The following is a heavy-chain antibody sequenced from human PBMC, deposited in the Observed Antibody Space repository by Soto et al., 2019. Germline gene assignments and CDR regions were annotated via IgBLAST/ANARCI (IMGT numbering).Heavy chain of an antibody. Sequence: QVQLVQSGAEVKKPGSSVKVSCKASGGTFSSYAISWVRQAPGQGLEWMGGIIPIFGTANYAQKFQGRVXSXAXXSTSTAYMELGSLRSGDTAVYYWASRDYGDRPFRPWGQGTLVTVSS. V-gene: IGHV1-69*12. CDR2: IIPIFGTA. D-gene: IGHD4-17*01. CDR1: GGTFSSYA. CDR3: ASRDYGDRPFRP. J-gene: IGHJ5*02.